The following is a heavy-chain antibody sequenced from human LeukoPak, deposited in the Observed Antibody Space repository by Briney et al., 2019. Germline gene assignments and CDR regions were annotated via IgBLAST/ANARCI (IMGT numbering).Heavy chain of an antibody. CDR3: VSQQVAPP. J-gene: IGHJ5*02. V-gene: IGHV3-7*01. CDR1: GFTFSHYW. D-gene: IGHD5-12*01. CDR2: IKEDGSIG. Sequence: GGSLRFSCVASGFTFSHYWMSWVRQAPGKGLEWVANIKEDGSIGDHVDSVKGRFTVSRDNAKNSLYLEMNSLRVEDTAVYYCVSQQVAPPWGQGTLVIVSS.